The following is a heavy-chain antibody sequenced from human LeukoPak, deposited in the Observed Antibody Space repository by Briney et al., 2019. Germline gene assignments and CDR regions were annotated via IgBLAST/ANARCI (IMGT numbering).Heavy chain of an antibody. Sequence: PSETLPLTCADSGGSFRGSYWSSIRQPPGKGLEWIGEINHSGSTNYNPSLKSRVAISVDTSKNHCSLKLSSVTAADTAVYHCATYWSGVDYLQFWGQGTLVTVSS. D-gene: IGHD5-24*01. CDR3: ATYWSGVDYLQF. CDR1: GGSFRGSY. V-gene: IGHV4-34*01. J-gene: IGHJ4*02. CDR2: INHSGST.